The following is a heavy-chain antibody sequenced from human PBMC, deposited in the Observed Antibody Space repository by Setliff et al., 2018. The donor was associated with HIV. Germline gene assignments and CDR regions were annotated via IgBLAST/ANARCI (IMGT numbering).Heavy chain of an antibody. CDR2: IYYSGST. CDR1: GGSISSYY. D-gene: IGHD3-16*01. Sequence: PSETLSLTCTVSGGSISSYYWSWIRQPPGKGLEWIGSIYYSGSTNYNPSLKSRVTISVVTSKNQFSLKLSSVTAADTAVYYCARGTLYYDYVWGTPFPFDYWGQGTLVTVSS. V-gene: IGHV4-59*01. J-gene: IGHJ4*02. CDR3: ARGTLYYDYVWGTPFPFDY.